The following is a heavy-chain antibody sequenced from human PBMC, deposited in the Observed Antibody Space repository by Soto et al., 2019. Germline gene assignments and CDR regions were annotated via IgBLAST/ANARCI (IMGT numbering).Heavy chain of an antibody. Sequence: PGESLKISCKGSGYSFTSYWISWVRQMPGKGLEWMGRIDPSDSYTNYSPSFQGHVTISADKSISTAYLQCSSLKASDTAMYYCARIVYYAILTCYYKGAPVDYWGQGTLVTVSS. J-gene: IGHJ4*02. V-gene: IGHV5-10-1*01. CDR1: GYSFTSYW. CDR3: ARIVYYAILTCYYKGAPVDY. D-gene: IGHD3-9*01. CDR2: IDPSDSYT.